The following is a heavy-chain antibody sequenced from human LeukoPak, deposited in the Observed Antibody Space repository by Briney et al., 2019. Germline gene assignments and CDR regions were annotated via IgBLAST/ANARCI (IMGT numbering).Heavy chain of an antibody. D-gene: IGHD3-10*01. J-gene: IGHJ3*02. V-gene: IGHV3-21*01. CDR3: AREGPNYYGSGSYFRGDAFDI. CDR2: ISSSSSYI. Sequence: PGVSLRLSCAASGFTFSRYSMNWVRQDPGKGLEWVSSISSSSSYIYYADSVKGRFTISRDNAKNSLYLQMNSLRAEDTAVYYCAREGPNYYGSGSYFRGDAFDIWGQGTMVTVSS. CDR1: GFTFSRYS.